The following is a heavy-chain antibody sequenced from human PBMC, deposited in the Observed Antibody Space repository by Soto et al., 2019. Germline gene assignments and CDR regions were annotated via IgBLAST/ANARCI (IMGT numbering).Heavy chain of an antibody. CDR3: ARERGDSHWIDP. J-gene: IGHJ5*02. V-gene: IGHV4-61*01. Sequence: QVQLQESGPGLVKPSETLSLTCSVSGGSVSSESYYWSWIRQPPGKGLEWIGNVENSGSSKYNPSLKSRVTISVDTSKNQFSLKLSSVTGADTAVYYCARERGDSHWIDPWGQGTLVTVSS. CDR2: VENSGSS. CDR1: GGSVSSESYY. D-gene: IGHD2-21*01.